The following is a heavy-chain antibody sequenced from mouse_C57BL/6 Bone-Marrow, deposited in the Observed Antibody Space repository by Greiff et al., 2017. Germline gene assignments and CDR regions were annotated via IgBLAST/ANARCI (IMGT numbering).Heavy chain of an antibody. J-gene: IGHJ3*01. Sequence: VQLQQPGAELVKPGASVKMSCKASGYTFTSYWITWVKQRPGQGLEWIGDIYPGSGSTNYNEKFKSKATLTVDTSSSTAYMQLSSLTSEDSAVYYCARNVGYLAWFAYWGQGTLVTVSA. CDR2: IYPGSGST. D-gene: IGHD2-3*01. CDR1: GYTFTSYW. CDR3: ARNVGYLAWFAY. V-gene: IGHV1-55*01.